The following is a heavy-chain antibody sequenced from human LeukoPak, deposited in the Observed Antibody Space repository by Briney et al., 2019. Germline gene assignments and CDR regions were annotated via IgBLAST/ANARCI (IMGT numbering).Heavy chain of an antibody. J-gene: IGHJ4*02. V-gene: IGHV3-30-3*01. CDR2: ISYDGSNK. CDR1: GFTFSSYA. Sequence: PGGSLRLSCAASGFTFSSYAMHWVRQAPGKGLEWVAVISYDGSNKYYADSVKGRFTISRDNSKNTLYLQMNSLRAEDTAVYYCARENLYSGSYYFDYWGQGTLVTVSS. CDR3: ARENLYSGSYYFDY. D-gene: IGHD1-26*01.